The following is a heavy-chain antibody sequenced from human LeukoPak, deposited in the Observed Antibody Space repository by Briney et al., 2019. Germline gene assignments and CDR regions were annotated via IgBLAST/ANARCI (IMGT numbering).Heavy chain of an antibody. CDR3: ASGTFDDYGDYDRGDYFDH. J-gene: IGHJ4*02. CDR1: DGSISNYF. D-gene: IGHD4-17*01. CDR2: IYYTGMT. V-gene: IGHV4-59*08. Sequence: SETLSLTCTVPDGSISNYFWSWIRQPPGKGLEWIGYIYYTGMTNSNPSLKSRVTISMDTSKNQFSLNLRSVTAADTAVYYCASGTFDDYGDYDRGDYFDHWGQGTLVIVSS.